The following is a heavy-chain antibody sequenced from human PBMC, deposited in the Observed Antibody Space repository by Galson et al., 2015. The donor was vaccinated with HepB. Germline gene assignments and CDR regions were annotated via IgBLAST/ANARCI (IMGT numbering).Heavy chain of an antibody. Sequence: SLRLSCAASGFTFRNYGMHWVRQAPGKGLEWAAVIWSDGSKRDYADSVKGRLIISRDNSKKTVYLQMNSLRAEDTAVYYCVTAHIGAPGMWYWGQGTLVTVSS. J-gene: IGHJ4*02. D-gene: IGHD2-15*01. CDR2: IWSDGSKR. CDR3: VTAHIGAPGMWY. V-gene: IGHV3-33*01. CDR1: GFTFRNYG.